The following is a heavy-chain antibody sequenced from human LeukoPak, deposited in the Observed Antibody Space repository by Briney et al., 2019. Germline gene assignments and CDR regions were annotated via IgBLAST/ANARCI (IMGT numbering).Heavy chain of an antibody. CDR2: IIHICCSA. Sequence: ASVKVFCKSCGRTFSICAIIWVRQAPGQGREWMGGIIHICCSAIYAQVFQVSVTITAHESTRTAYMELSSLRSEDTAVYYCATDHFTGATVPSFDYWGQGTLVTVSS. CDR3: ATDHFTGATVPSFDY. J-gene: IGHJ4*02. CDR1: GRTFSICA. V-gene: IGHV1-69*13. D-gene: IGHD1-26*01.